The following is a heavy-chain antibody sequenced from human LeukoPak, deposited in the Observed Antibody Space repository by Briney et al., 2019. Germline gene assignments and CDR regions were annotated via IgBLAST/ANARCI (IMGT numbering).Heavy chain of an antibody. D-gene: IGHD3-9*01. V-gene: IGHV6-1*01. CDR3: ARDVGTTGWHTFDY. Sequence: SQTLSLTCAISGDSVSSNNGAWNWIRQSPSRGLEWLVRTYYRSKWYNDYAGSLISRITISPDTSKNQFSLQLYSVTPEDTAVCYCARDVGTTGWHTFDYWGQGTLVTVS. CDR1: GDSVSSNNGA. CDR2: TYYRSKWYN. J-gene: IGHJ4*02.